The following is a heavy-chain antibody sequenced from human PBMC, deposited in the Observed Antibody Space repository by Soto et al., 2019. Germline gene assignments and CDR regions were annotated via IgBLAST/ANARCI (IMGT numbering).Heavy chain of an antibody. J-gene: IGHJ4*02. Sequence: ASVKVSCKASGGTFSSYAISWVRQAPGQGLEWMGGIIPIFGTANYAQKCQGRVTITADESTSTAYMELSSLRSEDTAVYYCAHPHYGSGSYQPFDYWGQGTLVTVPS. V-gene: IGHV1-69*13. D-gene: IGHD3-10*01. CDR2: IIPIFGTA. CDR1: GGTFSSYA. CDR3: AHPHYGSGSYQPFDY.